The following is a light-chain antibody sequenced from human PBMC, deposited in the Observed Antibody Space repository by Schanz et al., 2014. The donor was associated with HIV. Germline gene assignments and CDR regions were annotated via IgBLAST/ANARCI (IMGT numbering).Light chain of an antibody. CDR2: RAS. J-gene: IGKJ5*01. V-gene: IGKV1-5*03. Sequence: DFQMTQSPSSLSASVGDRVTITCRASQDISTYLAWYQQKPEKAPKLLIYRASYLESGVPSRFSGSGSGTEFTLTINTLQPDDLATYYCQQYSNFITFAQGTRLDIK. CDR3: QQYSNFIT. CDR1: QDISTY.